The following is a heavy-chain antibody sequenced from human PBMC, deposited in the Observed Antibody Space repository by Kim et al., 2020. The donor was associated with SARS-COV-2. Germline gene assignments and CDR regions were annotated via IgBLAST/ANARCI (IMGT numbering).Heavy chain of an antibody. Sequence: GGSLRLSCAASGFTFSTYGMHWVRQAPGKGLEWVTIISYDGSNKYYADSVKGRFTISRDNSKKMLYLQMNSLRPEDTAVYYCAKEAFGESRHYYGMDVWGQGTTVTVSS. CDR2: ISYDGSNK. J-gene: IGHJ6*02. CDR1: GFTFSTYG. CDR3: AKEAFGESRHYYGMDV. V-gene: IGHV3-30*18. D-gene: IGHD3-10*01.